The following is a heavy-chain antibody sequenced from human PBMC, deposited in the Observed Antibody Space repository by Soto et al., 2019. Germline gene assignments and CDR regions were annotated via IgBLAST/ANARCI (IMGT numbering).Heavy chain of an antibody. V-gene: IGHV3-33*01. J-gene: IGHJ4*02. CDR3: ARDGGLTTRGDY. CDR1: GFTFSSYG. Sequence: VQLVESGGGVVQPGRSLRLSCAASGFTFSSYGMHWVRQAPGKGLEWVAVIWYDGSNKYYADSVKGRFTISRDNSKNTLYLQMNSLRAEDTAVYYCARDGGLTTRGDYWGQGTLVTVSS. CDR2: IWYDGSNK. D-gene: IGHD4-17*01.